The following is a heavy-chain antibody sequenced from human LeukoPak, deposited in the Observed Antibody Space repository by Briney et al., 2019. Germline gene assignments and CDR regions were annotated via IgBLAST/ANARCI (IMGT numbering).Heavy chain of an antibody. CDR3: ARSWHCSSTSCFSDWFDP. D-gene: IGHD2-2*01. J-gene: IGHJ5*02. Sequence: SSVTVSCQACGGTLSSYAISWVRQAPGQELELMGGIIPIFGTANYAQKFQGRVTITADESTSTAYMELSSMRSEDTAVYYCARSWHCSSTSCFSDWFDPWGQGTLVTVSS. V-gene: IGHV1-69*13. CDR2: IIPIFGTA. CDR1: GGTLSSYA.